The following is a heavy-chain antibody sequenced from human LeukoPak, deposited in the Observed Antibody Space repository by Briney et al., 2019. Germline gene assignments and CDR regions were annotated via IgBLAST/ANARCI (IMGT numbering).Heavy chain of an antibody. CDR1: GFIVSGTY. V-gene: IGHV3-66*01. J-gene: IGHJ6*03. Sequence: GGSLRLSCAASGFIVSGTYMSWVRQAPGKGLEWVSIMYSGGNTYYADSVKGRFTISRDNAKNSLFLQMNSLRAEDTAVYYCARGEVVTASLPDYFYYYMDVWGKGTTVTISS. CDR3: ARGEVVTASLPDYFYYYMDV. D-gene: IGHD2-21*02. CDR2: MYSGGNT.